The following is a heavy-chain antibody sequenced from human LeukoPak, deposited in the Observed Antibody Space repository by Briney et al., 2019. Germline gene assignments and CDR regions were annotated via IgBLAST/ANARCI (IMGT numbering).Heavy chain of an antibody. Sequence: GGTLRLSCVVSGFTFNRDCMSWVRQAPGKGLEWVANIKKDGSEKYYVDSVKGRFTISRDNAKNSLYLQMNSLRGENTAVYYCAWFHGSGSYYYYYCYALDVWGQGTTVAVSS. J-gene: IGHJ6*02. CDR3: AWFHGSGSYYYYYCYALDV. D-gene: IGHD3-10*01. V-gene: IGHV3-7*01. CDR1: GFTFNRDC. CDR2: IKKDGSEK.